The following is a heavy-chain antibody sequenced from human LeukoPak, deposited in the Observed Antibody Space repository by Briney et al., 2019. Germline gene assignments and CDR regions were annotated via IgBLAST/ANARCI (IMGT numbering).Heavy chain of an antibody. V-gene: IGHV3-33*06. J-gene: IGHJ4*02. Sequence: AGGSLRLSCEGSGFTFSDAWMNWVRQAPGKGLEWVAVIWYDGSNKYYADSVKGRFTISRDNSKNTLYLQMNSLRAEDTAVYYCAKGSGYGWYLYFDYWGQGTLVTVSS. CDR2: IWYDGSNK. CDR1: GFTFSDAW. CDR3: AKGSGYGWYLYFDY. D-gene: IGHD6-19*01.